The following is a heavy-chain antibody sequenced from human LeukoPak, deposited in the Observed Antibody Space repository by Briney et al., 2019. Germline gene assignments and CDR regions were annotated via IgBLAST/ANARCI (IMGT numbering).Heavy chain of an antibody. CDR2: ISGSGGST. J-gene: IGHJ4*02. CDR3: ARGLSSGYYYFDY. V-gene: IGHV3-23*01. Sequence: GGSLRLSCAASGFTFSSYAMSWVRQAPGKGLEWVSAISGSGGSTYYADSVKGRFTISRDNSKNSLYLQMNSLRAEDTAVYYCARGLSSGYYYFDYWGQGTLVTVSS. D-gene: IGHD3-22*01. CDR1: GFTFSSYA.